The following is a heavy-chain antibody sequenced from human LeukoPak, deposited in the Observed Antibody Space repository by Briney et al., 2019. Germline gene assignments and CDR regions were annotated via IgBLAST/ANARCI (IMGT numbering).Heavy chain of an antibody. CDR1: GFTFSSYW. Sequence: PGGSLRLSCAASGFTFSSYWMSWVRQAPGKGLEWVANIKQDGSEKYYVDSVKGRFTISRDIAKNSLYLQMNSLRAEDTAVYYCARDKVVVVVAATYGMDVWGQGTTVTVSS. D-gene: IGHD2-15*01. V-gene: IGHV3-7*03. CDR3: ARDKVVVVVAATYGMDV. J-gene: IGHJ6*02. CDR2: IKQDGSEK.